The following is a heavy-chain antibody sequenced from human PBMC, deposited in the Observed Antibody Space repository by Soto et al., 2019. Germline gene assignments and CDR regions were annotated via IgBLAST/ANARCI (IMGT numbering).Heavy chain of an antibody. Sequence: GASVKVSCKVSGYTLTELSMHWVRQAPGKGLEWMGGFDPEDGETIYAQKFQGRVTMTEDTSTDTAYMELSSLRSEDTAVYYCATKDYGGYYFDYWGQGTLVTVSS. CDR1: GYTLTELS. V-gene: IGHV1-24*01. D-gene: IGHD4-17*01. J-gene: IGHJ4*02. CDR3: ATKDYGGYYFDY. CDR2: FDPEDGET.